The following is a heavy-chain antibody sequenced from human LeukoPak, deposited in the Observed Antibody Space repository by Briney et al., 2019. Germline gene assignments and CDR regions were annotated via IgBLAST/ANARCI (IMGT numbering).Heavy chain of an antibody. D-gene: IGHD2-2*01. CDR3: ARAKMYCSSTSCLTLDY. CDR2: ISGSGGST. J-gene: IGHJ4*02. CDR1: GFTFSSYA. V-gene: IGHV3-23*01. Sequence: GGSLRLSCAASGFTFSSYAMSWVRQAPGKGLEWVSAISGSGGSTYYADSVKGRFTISRDNSKNTLYLQMNSLRAEDTAVYYCARAKMYCSSTSCLTLDYWGQGTLVTVSS.